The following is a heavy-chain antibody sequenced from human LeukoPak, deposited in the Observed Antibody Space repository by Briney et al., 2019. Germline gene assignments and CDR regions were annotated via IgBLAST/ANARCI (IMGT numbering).Heavy chain of an antibody. CDR1: GGTFSSYA. D-gene: IGHD3-22*01. J-gene: IGHJ4*02. V-gene: IGHV1-2*02. CDR3: ARGNYYDSSGYYHDY. Sequence: GASVKVSCKASGGTFSSYAISWVRQAPGQGLEWMGWINPNSGGTNYAQKFQGRVTMTRDTSISTAYMELSRLRSDDTAVYYCARGNYYDSSGYYHDYWGQGTLVTVSS. CDR2: INPNSGGT.